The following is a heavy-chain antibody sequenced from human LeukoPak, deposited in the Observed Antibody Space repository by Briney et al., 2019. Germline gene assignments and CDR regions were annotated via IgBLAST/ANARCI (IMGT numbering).Heavy chain of an antibody. J-gene: IGHJ4*02. CDR3: ARSIYCSSTSCLDY. V-gene: IGHV4-61*02. CDR2: IYTSGST. CDR1: GGSISSGSYY. Sequence: SETLSLTCTVSGGSISSGSYYWSWIRQPAGKGLEWIGRIYTSGSTNYNPSLKSRVTISVDTSKNQFSLKLSSVTAADTAVYYCARSIYCSSTSCLDYWGQGTLVTVSS. D-gene: IGHD2-2*01.